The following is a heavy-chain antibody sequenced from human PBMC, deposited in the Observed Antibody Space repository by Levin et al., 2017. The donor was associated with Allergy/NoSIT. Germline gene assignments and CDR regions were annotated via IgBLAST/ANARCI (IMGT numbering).Heavy chain of an antibody. CDR1: GGTFSSFA. D-gene: IGHD3-22*01. Sequence: ASVKVSCKASGGTFSSFAITWVRQAPGQGLEWMGGIIPIFGTANYAQKFQGRVTITADESTSTAYMEVTSLRSEDTAVYYCARSPYYYDSSGLNWFDPWGQGTLVTVSS. CDR2: IIPIFGTA. V-gene: IGHV1-69*13. CDR3: ARSPYYYDSSGLNWFDP. J-gene: IGHJ5*02.